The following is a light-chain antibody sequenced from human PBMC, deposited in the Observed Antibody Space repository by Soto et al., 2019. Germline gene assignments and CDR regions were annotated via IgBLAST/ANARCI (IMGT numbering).Light chain of an antibody. CDR3: QQYKSYPYT. CDR1: QSIRSW. J-gene: IGKJ2*01. CDR2: KAS. V-gene: IGKV1-5*03. Sequence: DIQMTQSPSTLSASVGDRVTITCRASQSIRSWLAWYQQKPGKAPKLLIYKASSLERGVPSRFSGSGSGTEFTLTISSLQPDDFATYYCQQYKSYPYTFGQGTKLEIK.